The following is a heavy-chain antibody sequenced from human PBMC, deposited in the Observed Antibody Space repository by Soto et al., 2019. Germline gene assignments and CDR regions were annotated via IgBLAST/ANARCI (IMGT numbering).Heavy chain of an antibody. V-gene: IGHV1-8*01. CDR2: MNPNSGNT. Sequence: GASVKVSCKASGYTFTSYDMNWVRQATGQGLEWMGWMNPNSGNTGYAQKFQGRVTMTRNTSISTAYMELSSLRSEDTAVYYCARGLGSVHYDILTGYYYMDVWGKGTTVTVSS. D-gene: IGHD3-9*01. CDR3: ARGLGSVHYDILTGYYYMDV. CDR1: GYTFTSYD. J-gene: IGHJ6*03.